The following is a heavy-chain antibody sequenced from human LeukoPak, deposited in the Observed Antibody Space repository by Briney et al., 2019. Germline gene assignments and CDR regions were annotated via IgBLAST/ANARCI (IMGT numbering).Heavy chain of an antibody. D-gene: IGHD3-22*01. J-gene: IGHJ3*02. CDR1: GFTFSSYS. CDR3: ARERRWYYDSSGYTSGAFDI. Sequence: PGGSLRLSCAASGFTFSSYSMNWVRQAPGKGLEWVSSISSSSSYIYYADSVKGRFTISRDNAKNSLYLQMNSLRAEDTAVYYCARERRWYYDSSGYTSGAFDIWGQGTMVTVSS. V-gene: IGHV3-21*01. CDR2: ISSSSSYI.